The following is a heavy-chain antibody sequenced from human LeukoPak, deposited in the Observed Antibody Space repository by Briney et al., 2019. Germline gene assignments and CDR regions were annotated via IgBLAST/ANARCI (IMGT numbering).Heavy chain of an antibody. J-gene: IGHJ4*02. D-gene: IGHD5-18*01. CDR1: GFTFSSNA. CDR3: ARASGLYSYGPGVSFDY. CDR2: MSYDGSNK. Sequence: GGSLRLSCAASGFTFSSNAMHWVRQAPGKGLEWVAVMSYDGSNKYYADSVKGRFTISRDNSKNTLYLQMNSLRAEDTAVYYCARASGLYSYGPGVSFDYWGQGTLVTVSS. V-gene: IGHV3-30-3*01.